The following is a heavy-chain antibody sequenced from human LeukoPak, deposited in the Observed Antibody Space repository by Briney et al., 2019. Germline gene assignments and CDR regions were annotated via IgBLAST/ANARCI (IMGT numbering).Heavy chain of an antibody. V-gene: IGHV3-21*01. CDR3: ARASGLWFGESPGAEYFQH. CDR2: ISSSSSYI. CDR1: GFTFSSYS. J-gene: IGHJ1*01. D-gene: IGHD3-10*01. Sequence: PGGSLRLSCAASGFTFSSYSMNWVRQAPGKGLEWVSSISSSSSYIYYADSVKGRFTISRDNAKNSLYLQMNSLRAEDTAVYYCARASGLWFGESPGAEYFQHWGQGTLVTVSS.